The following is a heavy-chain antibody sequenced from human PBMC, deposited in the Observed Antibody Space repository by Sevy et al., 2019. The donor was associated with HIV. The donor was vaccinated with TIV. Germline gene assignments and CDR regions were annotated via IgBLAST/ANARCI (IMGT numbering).Heavy chain of an antibody. J-gene: IGHJ5*02. CDR2: ISSSGSSR. V-gene: IGHV3-48*03. Sequence: GGSLRLSCSASGFTFSSYEMNWVRQAPGKGLEWVSYISSSGSSRHHAYSVKGRFTISRDNAKNSLYLQMNSLRAEDTGVYYCARIRPQPLAPPLDLWGQGTLVTVSS. CDR1: GFTFSSYE. CDR3: ARIRPQPLAPPLDL.